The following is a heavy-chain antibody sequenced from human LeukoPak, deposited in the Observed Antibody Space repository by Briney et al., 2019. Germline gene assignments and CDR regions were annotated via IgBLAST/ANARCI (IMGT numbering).Heavy chain of an antibody. CDR2: INSDGSST. CDR3: ARGLIAVAGTLLVY. Sequence: QAGGSLRLSCAASGFTFSSYWTHWVRQAPGKGLVWVSRINSDGSSTSYADSVKGRFTISRDNAKNTLYLQMNSLRAEDTAVYYCARGLIAVAGTLLVYWGQGTLVTVSS. V-gene: IGHV3-74*01. D-gene: IGHD6-19*01. CDR1: GFTFSSYW. J-gene: IGHJ4*02.